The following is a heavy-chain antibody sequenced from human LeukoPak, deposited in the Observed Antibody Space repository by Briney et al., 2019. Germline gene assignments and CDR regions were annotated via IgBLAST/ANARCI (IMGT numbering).Heavy chain of an antibody. CDR2: ISGYSGDT. V-gene: IGHV1-18*01. Sequence: GASVKVSCKASGYTFTSYGFSWVRQAPGQGLEWIGWISGYSGDTNYAQKLQGRVIMTTDTSASTAYMELRSLRSDDTAVYYCARDNLAYGRHWYGSGSYSLLFDYWGQGTLVTVSS. CDR1: GYTFTSYG. CDR3: ARDNLAYGRHWYGSGSYSLLFDY. D-gene: IGHD3-10*01. J-gene: IGHJ4*02.